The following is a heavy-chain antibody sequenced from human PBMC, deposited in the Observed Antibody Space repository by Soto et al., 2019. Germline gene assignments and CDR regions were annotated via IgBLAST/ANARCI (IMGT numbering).Heavy chain of an antibody. CDR1: GGTFSSYA. J-gene: IGHJ4*02. Sequence: GASVKVSCKASGGTFSSYAISWVRQAPGQGLEWMGGIIPIFGTANYAQKFQGRVTITADKSTSTAYMELSSLRSEDTAVYYCASRGGGSCCDEFDYWGQGTLVTVSS. CDR2: IIPIFGTA. V-gene: IGHV1-69*06. CDR3: ASRGGGSCCDEFDY. D-gene: IGHD2-15*01.